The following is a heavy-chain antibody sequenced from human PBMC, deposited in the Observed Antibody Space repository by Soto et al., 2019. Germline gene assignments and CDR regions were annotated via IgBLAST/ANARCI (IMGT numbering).Heavy chain of an antibody. Sequence: QVQLVESGGGLVKPGGSLRLSCAASGFTFSDYYMSWIRQAPGKGLEWVSYISSSGSTIYSADSLKGRFTISSDNAKNPLYLQMNSLSAEDPAVYYCARNGEGGYFDYWGQGTLVTVSS. CDR2: ISSSGSTI. V-gene: IGHV3-11*01. CDR3: ARNGEGGYFDY. J-gene: IGHJ4*02. CDR1: GFTFSDYY. D-gene: IGHD1-1*01.